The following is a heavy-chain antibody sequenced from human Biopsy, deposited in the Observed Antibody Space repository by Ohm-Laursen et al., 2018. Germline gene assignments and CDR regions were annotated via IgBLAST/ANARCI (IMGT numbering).Heavy chain of an antibody. Sequence: GTLSLTCPVSGGSISSYYWNWIRQPPGKGLEWIGYIYYSGTTDYSPSLKSRVTISIDKSKNRFFLKLSSVTAEDTAVYYCARDDAVTVIRGLYYWGQGALVTVSS. CDR3: ARDDAVTVIRGLYY. CDR2: IYYSGTT. J-gene: IGHJ4*02. V-gene: IGHV4-59*01. CDR1: GGSISSYY. D-gene: IGHD2-21*02.